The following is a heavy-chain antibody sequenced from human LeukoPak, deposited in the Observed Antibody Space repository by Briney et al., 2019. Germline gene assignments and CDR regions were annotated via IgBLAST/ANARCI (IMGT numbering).Heavy chain of an antibody. V-gene: IGHV3-15*07. CDR1: GFTFSNAW. D-gene: IGHD3-22*01. Sequence: GGSLRLSCATSGFTFSNAWMNWVRQAPGKGLEWVGRIRSNSDGGTIDYAAPVKGRFALSRDDSKNTLYLQMNSLQTEGTAVYYCATDFYDTTWGQGTLVTVSS. CDR2: IRSNSDGGTI. CDR3: ATDFYDTT. J-gene: IGHJ5*02.